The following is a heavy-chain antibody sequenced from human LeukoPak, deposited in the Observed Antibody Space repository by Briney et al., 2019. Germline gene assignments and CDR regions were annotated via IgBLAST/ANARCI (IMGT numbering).Heavy chain of an antibody. CDR3: ARSPVVGGTCLAP. V-gene: IGHV3-11*03. J-gene: IGHJ5*02. D-gene: IGHD2-21*02. Sequence: GGSLRLSCAASGFTFTDYYMSWIRQAPGKGLEWVSYLSTSTTFTNYADSVRGRFTISKANAKNTPYLQMNRLTAQDTAVYSFARSPVVGGTCLAPWGRGTLV. CDR2: LSTSTTFT. CDR1: GFTFTDYY.